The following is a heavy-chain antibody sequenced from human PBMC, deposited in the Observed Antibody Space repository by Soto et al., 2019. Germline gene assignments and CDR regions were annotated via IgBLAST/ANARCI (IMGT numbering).Heavy chain of an antibody. CDR1: GFTFSSYA. CDR2: ISSNGGST. J-gene: IGHJ4*02. Sequence: EVQLVESGGGLVQPGGSLRLSCAASGFTFSSYAMHWVRQAPGKGLEYVSVISSNGGSTYYANSVKGRFTISRDNSKNTLYLQMGSLRAEDMAVYYCARGPGYYFDYWGQGTLVTVSS. V-gene: IGHV3-64*01. CDR3: ARGPGYYFDY.